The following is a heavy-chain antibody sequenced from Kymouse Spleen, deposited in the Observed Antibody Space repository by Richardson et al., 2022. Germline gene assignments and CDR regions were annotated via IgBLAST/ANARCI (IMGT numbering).Heavy chain of an antibody. Sequence: EVQLVESGGGLVQPGRSLRLSCAASGFTFDDYAMHWVRQAPGKGLEWVSGISWNSGSIGYADSVKGRFTISRDNAKNSLYLQMNSLRAEDTALYYCAKDRGSYPSYGMDVWGQGTTVTVSS. CDR1: GFTFDDYA. V-gene: IGHV3-9*01. D-gene: IGHD1-26*01. CDR3: AKDRGSYPSYGMDV. J-gene: IGHJ6*02. CDR2: ISWNSGSI.